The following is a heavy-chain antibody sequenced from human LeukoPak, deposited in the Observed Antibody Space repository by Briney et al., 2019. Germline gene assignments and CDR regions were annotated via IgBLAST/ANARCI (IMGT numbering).Heavy chain of an antibody. CDR3: ARDSSGWYAFDI. D-gene: IGHD6-19*01. Sequence: PSETLSLTCTVSGGSISSYYWSWIRQPPGKGLEWIGYIYYSGSTNYNPYLKSRVTISVDTSNNQFSLKLSSVTAADTAVYYCARDSSGWYAFDIWGQGTMVTVSS. CDR2: IYYSGST. J-gene: IGHJ3*02. CDR1: GGSISSYY. V-gene: IGHV4-59*01.